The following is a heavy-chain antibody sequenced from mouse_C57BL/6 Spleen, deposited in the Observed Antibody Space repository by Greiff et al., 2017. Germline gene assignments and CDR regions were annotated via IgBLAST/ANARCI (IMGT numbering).Heavy chain of an antibody. CDR3: ARRLTGYWDFDV. J-gene: IGHJ1*03. CDR2: ISGGGGNT. CDR1: GFTFSSYT. D-gene: IGHD4-1*01. Sequence: EVKLVESGGGLVKPGGSLKLSCAASGFTFSSYTMSWVRQTPGKRLEWVATISGGGGNTYYPDSVKGRFTISRDNAKNTLYLQMSSLRSEDTALYYCARRLTGYWDFDVWGTGTTVTVSS. V-gene: IGHV5-9*01.